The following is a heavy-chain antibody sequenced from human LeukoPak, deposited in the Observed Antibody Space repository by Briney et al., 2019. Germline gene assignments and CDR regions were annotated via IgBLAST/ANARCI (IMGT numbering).Heavy chain of an antibody. CDR2: INPNSGGP. J-gene: IGHJ6*02. CDR1: GYTFTAHF. V-gene: IGHV1-2*02. D-gene: IGHD5-18*01. Sequence: ASVKVSCKASGYTFTAHFLHWVRQAPGQGLEWMGWINPNSGGPIYAQKFHGRVTMTTDTSITTAYMELTGLKSDGTAVYYCARDMGYTYGYRLYHYGMDLWGRGTTVTVSS. CDR3: ARDMGYTYGYRLYHYGMDL.